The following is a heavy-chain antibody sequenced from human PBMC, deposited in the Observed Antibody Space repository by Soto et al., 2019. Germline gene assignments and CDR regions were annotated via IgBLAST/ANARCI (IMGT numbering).Heavy chain of an antibody. CDR1: GGTFSSYA. D-gene: IGHD1-26*01. Sequence: QVPLVQSGAEVKKPGSSVKVSCKASGGTFSSYAISWVRQAPGQGLEWMGGIIPIFGTANYAQKFQGRVTITADESTSTACIELGGVRCDDTAVYCWAFFSGGGCYPHHYYGMDVWGQGATVTVSS. CDR2: IIPIFGTA. V-gene: IGHV1-69*01. CDR3: AFFSGGGCYPHHYYGMDV. J-gene: IGHJ6*02.